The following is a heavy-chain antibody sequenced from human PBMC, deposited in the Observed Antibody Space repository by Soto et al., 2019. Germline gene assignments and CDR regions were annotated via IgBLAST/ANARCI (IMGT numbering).Heavy chain of an antibody. CDR2: ISSSSSYT. D-gene: IGHD1-1*01. V-gene: IGHV3-11*06. CDR1: GFTFSDYY. J-gene: IGHJ4*02. Sequence: PGGSLRLSCAASGFTFSDYYMSWIRQAPGKGLEWVSYISSSSSYTNYADSVKGRFTISRDNAKNSLYLQMNSLRAEDTAVYYCARDGPNWNDTLWGQGTLVTVSS. CDR3: ARDGPNWNDTL.